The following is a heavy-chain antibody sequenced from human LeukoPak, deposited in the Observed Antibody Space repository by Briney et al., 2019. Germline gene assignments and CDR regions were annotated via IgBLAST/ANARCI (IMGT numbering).Heavy chain of an antibody. J-gene: IGHJ4*02. V-gene: IGHV3-21*01. Sequence: PGGSLRLSCAASGFTLSSLAMHWVGQAPGKGLEWVSSSGTRSGTKYYADSVMGRFTISRDSAMNSVSLQINSLRAEDTAVYYCLLQMTYGELSDPDFRGQGTLVTVSS. CDR2: SGTRSGTK. D-gene: IGHD3-16*02. CDR1: GFTLSSLA. CDR3: LLQMTYGELSDPDF.